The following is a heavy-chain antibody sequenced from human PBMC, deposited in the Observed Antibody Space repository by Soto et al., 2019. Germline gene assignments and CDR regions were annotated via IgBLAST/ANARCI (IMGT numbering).Heavy chain of an antibody. CDR1: GFTFSSYA. CDR2: ISGSGGST. CDR3: AKTLYYDILTGPTTSDY. V-gene: IGHV3-23*01. J-gene: IGHJ4*02. Sequence: GGSLRLSCAASGFTFSSYAMSWVRQAPGKGLEWVSAISGSGGSTYYADSVKGRFTISRDNSKNTLYLQMYSLRAEDTAVYYCAKTLYYDILTGPTTSDYWGQGTLVTVSS. D-gene: IGHD3-9*01.